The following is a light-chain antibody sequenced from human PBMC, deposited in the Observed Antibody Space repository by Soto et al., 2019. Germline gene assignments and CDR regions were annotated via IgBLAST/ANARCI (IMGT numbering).Light chain of an antibody. CDR2: DNN. CDR1: SSNIGNNY. J-gene: IGLJ1*01. CDR3: GTWDSSLSAAYYV. V-gene: IGLV1-51*01. Sequence: QSVLTQPPSVSAAPGQKVTISRSGSSSNIGNNYVSWYQQLPGTAPKLLIYDNNKRPSGIPDRFSGSKSGTSATLGITGLQTGDEADYYCGTWDSSLSAAYYVFGTGTKVTVL.